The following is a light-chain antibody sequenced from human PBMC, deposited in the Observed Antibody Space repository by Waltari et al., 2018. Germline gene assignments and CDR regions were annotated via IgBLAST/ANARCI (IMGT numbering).Light chain of an antibody. J-gene: IGLJ3*02. V-gene: IGLV1-40*01. CDR1: GSNIGAGYD. CDR2: GST. CDR3: QSYDTSLTVV. Sequence: QSVLTQPPSVSGAPGQRVTISCTGSGSNIGAGYDVHWYHQVPRTAPKLLIYGSTSRPLGVPDRFCGSTSGTSASLTITGLQAEDEGDYYCQSYDTSLTVVFGGGTKLTVL.